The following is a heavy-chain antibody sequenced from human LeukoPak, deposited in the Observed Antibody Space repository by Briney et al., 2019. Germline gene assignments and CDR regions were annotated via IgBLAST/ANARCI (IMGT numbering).Heavy chain of an antibody. D-gene: IGHD6-13*01. CDR3: ARETASGTAATY. V-gene: IGHV4-39*02. CDR1: GGSIRSSSYY. J-gene: IGHJ4*02. CDR2: MYYGGNT. Sequence: PSETLSLTCTVSGGSIRSSSYYWGWIRQPPGKGLEWIGSMYYGGNTYYNPSLKSRLTISVDTSKTQFSLKLSSVTAADTAVYYCARETASGTAATYWGQGTLVTASS.